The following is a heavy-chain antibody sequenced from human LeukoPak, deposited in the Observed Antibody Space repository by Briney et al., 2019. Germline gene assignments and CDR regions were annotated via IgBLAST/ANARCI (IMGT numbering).Heavy chain of an antibody. CDR3: ARGSALRFLEWSLLPQSQFDP. D-gene: IGHD3-3*01. V-gene: IGHV3-38-3*01. CDR2: ISGGST. J-gene: IGHJ5*02. CDR1: GFTVSSNE. Sequence: GGSLRLSCAASGFTVSSNEMSWVRQAPGKGLEWVSSISGGSTYYADSRKGRFTISRDNSKNTLHLQMNSLRAEDTAVYYCARGSALRFLEWSLLPQSQFDPWGQGTLVTVSS.